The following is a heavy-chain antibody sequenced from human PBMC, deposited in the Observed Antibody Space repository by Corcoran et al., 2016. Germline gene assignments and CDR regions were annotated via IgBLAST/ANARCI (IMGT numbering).Heavy chain of an antibody. CDR2: FSDGRNT. V-gene: IGHV4-39*07. J-gene: IGHJ6*02. D-gene: IGHD3-10*01. CDR1: GVCVTSNTYY. Sequence: QLKLQESGSRMEKPSETLSHTCTVSGVCVTSNTYYWGWSRQPPGQGREWIGSFSDGRNTYYNPSLKGRVTICIDTSKNQVSLKLRSVTAAETAVYYCSRVLLLWFVEAKDMDVWGQGTTVTVSS. CDR3: SRVLLLWFVEAKDMDV.